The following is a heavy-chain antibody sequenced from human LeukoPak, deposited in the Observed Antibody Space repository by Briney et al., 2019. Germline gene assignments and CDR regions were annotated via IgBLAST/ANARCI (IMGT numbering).Heavy chain of an antibody. CDR3: ARVEYYYDSSGESWYFDL. D-gene: IGHD3-22*01. CDR2: IYYSGST. CDR1: GGSISSYY. J-gene: IGHJ2*01. V-gene: IGHV4-59*01. Sequence: PSETLSLTCTVSGGSISSYYWSWIRQPPGKGLEWIGYIYYSGSTNYNPSLKSRVTISVDTSKNQFSLKLSSVTAADTAVYYCARVEYYYDSSGESWYFDLWGRGTLVTVSS.